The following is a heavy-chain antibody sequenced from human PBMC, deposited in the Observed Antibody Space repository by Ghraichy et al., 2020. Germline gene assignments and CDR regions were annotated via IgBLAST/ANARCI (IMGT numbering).Heavy chain of an antibody. J-gene: IGHJ6*02. CDR3: ARGRSGSRRITMVRDLNYYYYGMDV. D-gene: IGHD3-10*01. CDR2: INHSGST. CDR1: GGSFSGYY. V-gene: IGHV4-34*01. Sequence: SETLSLTCAVYGGSFSGYYWSWIRQPPGKGLEWIGEINHSGSTNYNPSLKSRVTISVDTSKNQFSLKLSSVTAADTAVYYCARGRSGSRRITMVRDLNYYYYGMDVWGQGTTVTVSS.